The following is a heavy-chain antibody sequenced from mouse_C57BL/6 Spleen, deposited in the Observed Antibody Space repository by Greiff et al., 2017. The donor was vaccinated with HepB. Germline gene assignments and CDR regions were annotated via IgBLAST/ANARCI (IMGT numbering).Heavy chain of an antibody. J-gene: IGHJ1*03. D-gene: IGHD1-1*01. Sequence: EVKLMESGGGLVKPGGSLKLSCAASGFTFSDYGMHWVRQAPEKGLEWVAYISSGSSTIYYADTVKGRFTISRDNAKNTLFLQMTSLRSEDTAMYYCARDYYYGRRYFDVWGTGTTVTVSS. V-gene: IGHV5-17*01. CDR3: ARDYYYGRRYFDV. CDR1: GFTFSDYG. CDR2: ISSGSSTI.